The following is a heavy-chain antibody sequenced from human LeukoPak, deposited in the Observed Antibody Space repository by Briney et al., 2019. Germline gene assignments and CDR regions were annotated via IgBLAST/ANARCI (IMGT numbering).Heavy chain of an antibody. D-gene: IGHD1-1*01. CDR3: AKERTSEGYFDY. Sequence: SGGSLRLSCAASGFTFSTYAMSWVRQAPGKGLERVSALSGSGGSSYYADSVRGRFTISRDNSKNTLYLQMNSLRAEDTAVYYCAKERTSEGYFDYWGQGTLVTVSS. V-gene: IGHV3-23*01. CDR1: GFTFSTYA. J-gene: IGHJ4*02. CDR2: LSGSGGSS.